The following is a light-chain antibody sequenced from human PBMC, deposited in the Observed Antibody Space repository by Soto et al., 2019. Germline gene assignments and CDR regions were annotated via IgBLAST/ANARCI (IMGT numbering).Light chain of an antibody. CDR2: GAS. J-gene: IGKJ4*01. V-gene: IGKV3-20*01. Sequence: EIVLTQSPGTLSLSPGERATLSCRASQSVSSSYLAWYQQKPGQAPRLRIYGASSRATGIPDRFSGSGSGTDFTLTISRLEPEDFAVYYCQQYGSSPRGVGGGTKVEIK. CDR3: QQYGSSPRG. CDR1: QSVSSSY.